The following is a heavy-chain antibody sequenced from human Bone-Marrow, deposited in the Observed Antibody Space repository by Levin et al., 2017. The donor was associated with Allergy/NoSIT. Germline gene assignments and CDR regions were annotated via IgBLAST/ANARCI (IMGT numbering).Heavy chain of an antibody. CDR2: IIGSGDTM. V-gene: IGHV3-23*01. Sequence: GGSLRLSCAASGLTFSNYAMSWVRQAPGKGLEWVSSIIGSGDTMYYADSVKGRFTISRDNSKTTLYLQMNSLRAEDTAVYYCAKGGKIGGGYNYGSGYYYYYMDVWGQGTTVTVSS. CDR1: GLTFSNYA. J-gene: IGHJ6*03. D-gene: IGHD5-18*01. CDR3: AKGGKIGGGYNYGSGYYYYYMDV.